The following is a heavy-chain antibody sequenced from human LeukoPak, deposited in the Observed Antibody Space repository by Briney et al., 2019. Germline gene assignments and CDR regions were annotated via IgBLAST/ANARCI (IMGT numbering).Heavy chain of an antibody. CDR3: AAVSRPPFNMVRGADDY. Sequence: GGSLRLSCAASHFTFTTYWMSWVRQAPGKGLEWVANIKPDGSEKYYVDSVKGRFTISRDNAKNSLYLQMDSLRAEDTAMYYCAAVSRPPFNMVRGADDYWGQGTLVTVSS. D-gene: IGHD3-10*01. V-gene: IGHV3-7*01. J-gene: IGHJ4*02. CDR1: HFTFTTYW. CDR2: IKPDGSEK.